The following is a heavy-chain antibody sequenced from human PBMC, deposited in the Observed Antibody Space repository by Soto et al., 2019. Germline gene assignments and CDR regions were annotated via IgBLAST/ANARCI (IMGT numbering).Heavy chain of an antibody. D-gene: IGHD1-26*01. CDR2: ITGNGGST. Sequence: GGSLRLSCAASGFTFNSYTMTWVRQAPGKGLEWVSGITGNGGSTYYADSVKSRFTISRDNSKNTLYLQMNSLRAEDTAVYYCARSRLGGSYSGGAFDIWGQGTMVTVSS. CDR1: GFTFNSYT. CDR3: ARSRLGGSYSGGAFDI. V-gene: IGHV3-23*01. J-gene: IGHJ3*02.